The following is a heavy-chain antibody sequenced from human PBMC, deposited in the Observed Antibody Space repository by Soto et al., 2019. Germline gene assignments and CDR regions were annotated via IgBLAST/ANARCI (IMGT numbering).Heavy chain of an antibody. Sequence: EASVKVSCKASGYTFTSYYMHWVRQAPGQGLEWMGIINPSGGSTSYAQKFQGRVTMTRDTSTSTVYMELSSLRSEDTAVYYCARDGFWSGPGNRYFEYWGQGTLVNVSS. V-gene: IGHV1-46*01. CDR2: INPSGGST. J-gene: IGHJ4*02. CDR3: ARDGFWSGPGNRYFEY. D-gene: IGHD3-3*01. CDR1: GYTFTSYY.